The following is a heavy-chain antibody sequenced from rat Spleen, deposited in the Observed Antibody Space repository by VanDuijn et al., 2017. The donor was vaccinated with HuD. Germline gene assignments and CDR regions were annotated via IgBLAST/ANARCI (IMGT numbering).Heavy chain of an antibody. D-gene: IGHD1-1*01. Sequence: EVQLVESGGGLVQPRRSLKLSCAASVFSFREYDMAWVRQAPTKGLSWIASIISVGGNTYYRDSVKGRFTLPRDNAKNTQYLQMDSLRSEDKATYYCARKNVVEYCDYWGQGVMVTVSS. J-gene: IGHJ2*01. CDR3: ARKNVVEYCDY. CDR2: IISVGGNT. CDR1: VFSFREYD. V-gene: IGHV5S13*01.